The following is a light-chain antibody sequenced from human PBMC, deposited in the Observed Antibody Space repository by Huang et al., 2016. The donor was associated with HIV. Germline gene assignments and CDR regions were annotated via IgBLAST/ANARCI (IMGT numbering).Light chain of an antibody. CDR1: QSISTY. V-gene: IGKV1-39*01. J-gene: IGKJ1*01. CDR2: IAS. CDR3: QQSYTFPWT. Sequence: DVQLTQSPSSLSASVGDRVTITCRASQSISTYLNWYQQKPGKAPQLLMYIASTLQSGAPSRFSGSGSGTEFTLTISSLQPEDFATYHCQQSYTFPWTFGQGTKVEIK.